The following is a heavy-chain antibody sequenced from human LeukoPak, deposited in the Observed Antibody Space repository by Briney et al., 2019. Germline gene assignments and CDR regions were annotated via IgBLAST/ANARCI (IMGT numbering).Heavy chain of an antibody. V-gene: IGHV3-23*01. D-gene: IGHD4-17*01. CDR2: ISGSGGST. CDR3: ANSPRLRYYFDY. Sequence: PGGSLRLSCAASGFTFSTYAMSWVRQAPGKGLEWVSAISGSGGSTYYADSVKGRFTISRDNSKNTLYLQMNSLRAEDTAVYYCANSPRLRYYFDYWGQGTLVTVSS. CDR1: GFTFSTYA. J-gene: IGHJ4*02.